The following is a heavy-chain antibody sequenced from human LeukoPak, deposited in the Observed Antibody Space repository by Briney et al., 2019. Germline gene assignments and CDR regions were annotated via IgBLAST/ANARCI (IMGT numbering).Heavy chain of an antibody. Sequence: PGESVKISCKGSGYSFTSYWIGWVRQMPGKGLEWMGIIYPGDSDTRYSPSFQGQVTISADKSISTAYLQWSSLKASDTAMYYCARLSAWFGESYFYYWVQGTLVTVSS. J-gene: IGHJ4*02. V-gene: IGHV5-51*01. CDR2: IYPGDSDT. D-gene: IGHD3-10*01. CDR3: ARLSAWFGESYFYY. CDR1: GYSFTSYW.